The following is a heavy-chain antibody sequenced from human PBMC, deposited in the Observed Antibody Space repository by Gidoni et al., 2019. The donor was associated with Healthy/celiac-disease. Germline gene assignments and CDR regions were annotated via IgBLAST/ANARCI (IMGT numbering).Heavy chain of an antibody. Sequence: QVQLVESGGGVVQPGRSLRLSCSASGFTFSSYAMYWVRQAPGKGLEWVEVISYDGSNKYYADSVKGRFTISRDNSKNTLYLQMNSLRAEDTAVYYCARDSLGSGWSYFDYWGQGTLVTVSS. CDR3: ARDSLGSGWSYFDY. V-gene: IGHV3-30*04. CDR1: GFTFSSYA. CDR2: ISYDGSNK. J-gene: IGHJ4*02. D-gene: IGHD6-19*01.